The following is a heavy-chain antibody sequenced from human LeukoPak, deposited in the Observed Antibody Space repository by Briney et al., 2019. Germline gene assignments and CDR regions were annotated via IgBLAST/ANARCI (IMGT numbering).Heavy chain of an antibody. J-gene: IGHJ4*02. CDR3: ARDNGGVDN. D-gene: IGHD2-8*01. CDR2: INIDGSST. Sequence: GGSLRLSCVASGFTFSSYWMHWVRQAPGKGLVWVSHINIDGSSTNYADSVKGRFTISRDNAKNTLYLQRSSLRAEDTAVYYCARDNGGVDNWGQGTLVTVSS. V-gene: IGHV3-74*01. CDR1: GFTFSSYW.